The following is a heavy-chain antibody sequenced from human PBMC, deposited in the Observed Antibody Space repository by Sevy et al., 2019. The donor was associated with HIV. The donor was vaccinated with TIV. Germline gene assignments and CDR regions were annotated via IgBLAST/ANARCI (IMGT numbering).Heavy chain of an antibody. V-gene: IGHV3-15*05. J-gene: IGHJ4*02. CDR2: IKSKTDGGIT. Sequence: GGSLRLSCAASGITFGNAWMSWVRQAPGKGLEYIGRIKSKTDGGITDYAAPMKGRISILRDDSRSLVYLQMDSLQSVDSGVYYCTTGEDRSAAGSILFWGQGTLVTVSS. D-gene: IGHD3-3*02. CDR1: GITFGNAW. CDR3: TTGEDRSAAGSILF.